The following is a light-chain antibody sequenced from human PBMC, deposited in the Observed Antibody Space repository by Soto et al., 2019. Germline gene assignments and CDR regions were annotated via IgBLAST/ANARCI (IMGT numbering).Light chain of an antibody. Sequence: EILLTQSPATLSLSPGERATLSCRASQDVGKYLAWYQQNPGQAPRLLIYDTSNRASGIPARFSGSGSGTEFILPISSLEPEDFAVYFCQQRINWRSTFGGGTKVDIK. CDR3: QQRINWRST. CDR1: QDVGKY. J-gene: IGKJ4*01. V-gene: IGKV3-11*01. CDR2: DTS.